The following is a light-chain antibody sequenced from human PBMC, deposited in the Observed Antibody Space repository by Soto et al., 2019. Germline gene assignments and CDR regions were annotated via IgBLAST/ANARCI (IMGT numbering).Light chain of an antibody. V-gene: IGKV1-5*03. CDR2: KAS. Sequence: DIQMTQSPSTLSASVGDRVTITCRASQSISNWLAWYQQKPGKAPKPLLYKASSLESGVRSRFSGSGSGTDFTLTISSLQPDDFATYYCQQYSRWTFGQGTKVEIK. CDR3: QQYSRWT. CDR1: QSISNW. J-gene: IGKJ1*01.